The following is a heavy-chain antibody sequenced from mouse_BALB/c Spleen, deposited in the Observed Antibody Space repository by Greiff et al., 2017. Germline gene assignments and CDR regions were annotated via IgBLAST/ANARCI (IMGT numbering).Heavy chain of an antibody. CDR2: IYPGSGNT. V-gene: IGHV1-55*01. CDR3: AREGDYDGGDY. J-gene: IGHJ4*01. CDR1: GYTFTSYW. D-gene: IGHD2-4*01. Sequence: QVQLQQPGAELVKPGASVKLSCKASGYTFTSYWMHWVKQRTGQGLEWIGEIYPGSGNTYYNEKFKGKATLTADKSSSTAYMQLSSLTSEDSAVYFCAREGDYDGGDYWGQGTSVTVSS.